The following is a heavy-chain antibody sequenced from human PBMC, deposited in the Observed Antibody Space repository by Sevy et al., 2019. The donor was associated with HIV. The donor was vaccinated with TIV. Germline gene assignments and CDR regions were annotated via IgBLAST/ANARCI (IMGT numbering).Heavy chain of an antibody. V-gene: IGHV3-23*01. Sequence: GGSLRLSCAASGFTFSSYAMSWVRQAPGKGLEWVSAISGSGGSTYYADSVKGRFTISRDNSKNTLYLQMNSLRAEDTAVYYCGGAYEDYYCYGMDVWGQGTTVTVSS. J-gene: IGHJ6*02. CDR3: GGAYEDYYCYGMDV. CDR1: GFTFSSYA. CDR2: ISGSGGST. D-gene: IGHD5-12*01.